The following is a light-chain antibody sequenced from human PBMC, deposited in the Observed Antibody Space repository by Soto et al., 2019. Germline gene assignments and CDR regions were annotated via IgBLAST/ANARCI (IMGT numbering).Light chain of an antibody. CDR3: MIWHSSAVV. J-gene: IGLJ2*01. Sequence: QLVLTQPSSLSASPGASASLTCTLRSGINVGTYRIYWYQQKPGSPPQYLLRYKSDSDKQQGSGVPSRFSGSNDASANAGILLISGLQSEDEADYYCMIWHSSAVVFGGGTKLTVL. CDR1: SGINVGTYR. CDR2: YKSDSDK. V-gene: IGLV5-45*02.